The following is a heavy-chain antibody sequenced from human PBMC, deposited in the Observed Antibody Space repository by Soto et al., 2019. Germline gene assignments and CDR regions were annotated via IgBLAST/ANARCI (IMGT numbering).Heavy chain of an antibody. D-gene: IGHD3-22*01. CDR1: GFPFSSYC. CDR2: ISYDGYNK. CDR3: AKSYYYDRSASVMDV. V-gene: IGHV3-30*18. Sequence: PGGSLRRSCADSGFPFSSYCMHWVRQTSAKGQEWVAVISYDGYNKYYADSVKGRFTISRDNSKNTLYLQMNGLRAEDPAVYYCAKSYYYDRSASVMDVGGPGSTVPVSS. J-gene: IGHJ6*02.